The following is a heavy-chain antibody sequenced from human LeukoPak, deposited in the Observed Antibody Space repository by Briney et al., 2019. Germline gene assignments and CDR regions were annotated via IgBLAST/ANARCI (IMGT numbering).Heavy chain of an antibody. J-gene: IGHJ6*03. Sequence: GGSLRLSCAASGFTFSSYSMNWVRQAPGKGLEWVSSITSSSSYIYYADSVKGRFTISRDNAKDSLYLQMNSLGPEDTAVYYCARDPYSGNYGNYYYYYMDVWGKGTTVTISS. D-gene: IGHD1-26*01. CDR1: GFTFSSYS. CDR2: ITSSSSYI. V-gene: IGHV3-21*01. CDR3: ARDPYSGNYGNYYYYYMDV.